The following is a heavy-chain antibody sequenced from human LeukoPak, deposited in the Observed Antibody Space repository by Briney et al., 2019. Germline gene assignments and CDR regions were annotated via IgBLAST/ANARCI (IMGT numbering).Heavy chain of an antibody. J-gene: IGHJ4*02. CDR2: IKSKASGGET. Sequence: GGSLRLSCVASGLTFSDAWMTWVRQAPGKGLEWVGRIKSKASGGETQYAAFVNGRLIISRDDSKNTLYLQLNSRKTEDSAVYYCTTGNDCYWGPGTLVTVSS. CDR1: GLTFSDAW. CDR3: TTGNDCY. V-gene: IGHV3-15*01. D-gene: IGHD1-1*01.